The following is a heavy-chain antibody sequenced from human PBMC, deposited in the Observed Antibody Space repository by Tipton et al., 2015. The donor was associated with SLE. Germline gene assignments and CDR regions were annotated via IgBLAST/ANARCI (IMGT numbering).Heavy chain of an antibody. J-gene: IGHJ3*02. V-gene: IGHV4-39*07. CDR1: GGSIISSSYY. Sequence: TLSLTCTVSGGSIISSSYYWGWIRQPPGKGLEWIGSIYYSGSTYYNPSLKSRVTISVDTSKNQFSLKLSSVTAADTAVYYCARDDYLDAFDIWGQGTMVTVSS. D-gene: IGHD4-11*01. CDR2: IYYSGST. CDR3: ARDDYLDAFDI.